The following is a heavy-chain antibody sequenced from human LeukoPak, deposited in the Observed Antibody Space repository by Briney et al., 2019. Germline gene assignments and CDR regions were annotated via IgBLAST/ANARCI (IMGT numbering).Heavy chain of an antibody. J-gene: IGHJ4*02. Sequence: GGSLRLSCAASGFTFSSYAMHWVRQAPGKGLEWVSGISGSGDYTYYADSVKGRVSISRDTSKNALYLQMNSLRAEDTAIYYCAKGGAPYDFWSGYLEYWGQGILVTVSS. CDR2: ISGSGDYT. CDR1: GFTFSSYA. D-gene: IGHD3-3*01. V-gene: IGHV3-23*01. CDR3: AKGGAPYDFWSGYLEY.